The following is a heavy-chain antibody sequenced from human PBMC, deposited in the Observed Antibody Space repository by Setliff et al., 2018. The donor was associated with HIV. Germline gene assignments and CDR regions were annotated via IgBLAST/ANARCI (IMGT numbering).Heavy chain of an antibody. CDR3: ARDPSNTSGWLPYYDY. CDR2: ISAYTGHT. V-gene: IGHV1-18*01. J-gene: IGHJ4*02. CDR1: DYSFINYG. Sequence: ASVKVSCKASDYSFINYGISWVRQAPGQGPEWMGWISAYTGHTDYAPRLLGRVTMTTDTSTATAFMELRSLRSDDTAVYYCARDPSNTSGWLPYYDYWGQGTLGTVS. D-gene: IGHD6-19*01.